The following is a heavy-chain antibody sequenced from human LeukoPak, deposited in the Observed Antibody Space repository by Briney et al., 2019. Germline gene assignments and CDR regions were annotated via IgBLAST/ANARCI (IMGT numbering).Heavy chain of an antibody. D-gene: IGHD3-22*01. CDR1: GGSFTSSSSY. CDR2: IYYSGIT. V-gene: IGHV4-39*01. CDR3: ARQARYYDGSSGDFDY. J-gene: IGHJ4*02. Sequence: SQTLSLTCTVSGGSFTSSSSYWGWIRQPPGKGLEWIGSIYYSGITYDNPSLRSRVTISVDTSKNQFSLKLSSVTAADTAVYYCARQARYYDGSSGDFDYWGQGTLVTVSS.